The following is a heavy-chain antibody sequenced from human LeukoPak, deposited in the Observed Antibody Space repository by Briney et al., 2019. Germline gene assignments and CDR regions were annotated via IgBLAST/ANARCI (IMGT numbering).Heavy chain of an antibody. D-gene: IGHD5-18*01. CDR3: AILPHADTATSFDY. Sequence: SETLSLTCAVYGGSFSGYYWSWIRQPPGKGLEWIGEINHSGSTNYNPSLKSRVTISVDTSKNQFSLKLSSVTAADTAVYYCAILPHADTATSFDYWGQGTLVTVSS. V-gene: IGHV4-34*01. J-gene: IGHJ4*02. CDR1: GGSFSGYY. CDR2: INHSGST.